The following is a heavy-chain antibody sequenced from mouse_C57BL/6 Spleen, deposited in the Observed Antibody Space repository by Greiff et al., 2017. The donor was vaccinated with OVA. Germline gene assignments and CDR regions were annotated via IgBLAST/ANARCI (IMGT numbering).Heavy chain of an antibody. D-gene: IGHD2-4*01. CDR3: ARDQIFYDYDGYFDV. J-gene: IGHJ1*03. CDR1: GFTFSSYA. V-gene: IGHV5-4*01. Sequence: EVQRVESGGGLVKPGGSLKLSCAASGFTFSSYAMYWVRQTPEKRLEWVATISDGGSYTYYPDNVKGRFTFSRDNAKNNLYLQMSHLKSEDTTMYYSARDQIFYDYDGYFDVWGTGTTVTVSA. CDR2: ISDGGSYT.